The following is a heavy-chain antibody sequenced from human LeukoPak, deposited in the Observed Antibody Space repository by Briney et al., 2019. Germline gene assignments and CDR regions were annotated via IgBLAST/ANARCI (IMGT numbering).Heavy chain of an antibody. Sequence: GRSLRLSCAASGFSFSSYGMHWVRQAPGKGLEWVAVIWYDGSKKYYADSVKGRFIISRDNSKNTLYLQMNSLRAEDTAVYYCASPATAGTSTFDYWGQGTLVTVSS. CDR3: ASPATAGTSTFDY. D-gene: IGHD6-13*01. CDR1: GFSFSSYG. J-gene: IGHJ4*02. V-gene: IGHV3-33*01. CDR2: IWYDGSKK.